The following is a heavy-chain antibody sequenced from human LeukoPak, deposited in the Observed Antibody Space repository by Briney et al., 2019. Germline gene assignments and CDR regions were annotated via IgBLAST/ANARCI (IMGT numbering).Heavy chain of an antibody. Sequence: GASVKVSCKASRYIFTGYYVQWVRQAPGQGLQWMGWINPNSGGADYAQNFQGRVTMTRDTSISTAYLELNRLRSDDTAVYYCARGVRGGSSFDSWGQGTLVTVSS. V-gene: IGHV1-2*02. CDR3: ARGVRGGSSFDS. CDR2: INPNSGGA. D-gene: IGHD1-26*01. CDR1: RYIFTGYY. J-gene: IGHJ4*02.